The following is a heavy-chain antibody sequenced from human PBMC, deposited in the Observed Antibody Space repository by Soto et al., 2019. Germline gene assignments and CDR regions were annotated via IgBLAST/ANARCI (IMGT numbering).Heavy chain of an antibody. V-gene: IGHV3-30-3*01. D-gene: IGHD4-17*01. CDR2: ISYDGSNK. CDR3: ARDAPTTVTYYFDY. Sequence: QPGGSLRLSCAASGFTFSSYAMHWVRQAPGKGLEWVAVISYDGSNKYYADSVKGRFTISRDNSKNTLYLQMNSLRAEDTAVYYCARDAPTTVTYYFDYWGQGTLVTVSS. J-gene: IGHJ4*02. CDR1: GFTFSSYA.